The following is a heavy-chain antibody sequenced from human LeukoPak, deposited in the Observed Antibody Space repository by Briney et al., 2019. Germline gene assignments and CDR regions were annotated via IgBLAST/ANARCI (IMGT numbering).Heavy chain of an antibody. Sequence: TGGSLRLSCVSSGFSFSNYAMSWVRQAPGKGLEWVSSISGSGGSTHYADSVKGRFTISRDKTKNTLYLQMNSLRAEDTAVYYCAKSAYYDASGYYREYYFDYWGQGTLVTVSS. CDR2: ISGSGGST. D-gene: IGHD3-22*01. CDR1: GFSFSNYA. CDR3: AKSAYYDASGYYREYYFDY. J-gene: IGHJ4*02. V-gene: IGHV3-23*01.